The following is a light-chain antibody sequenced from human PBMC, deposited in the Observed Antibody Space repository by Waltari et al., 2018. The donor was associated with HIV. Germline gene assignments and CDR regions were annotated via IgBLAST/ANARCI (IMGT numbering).Light chain of an antibody. V-gene: IGLV1-40*01. Sequence: QSALTQPRSVSGSPGQSVTISCSGSSSDVGRFDHVSWYQRHPDRAPKLLIYGNNNRPSGVPDRFSGSKSGTSASLAITGLQAEDEADYYCQSYDSSLGGSVFGGGTKLTVL. CDR2: GNN. CDR3: QSYDSSLGGSV. J-gene: IGLJ3*02. CDR1: SSDVGRFDH.